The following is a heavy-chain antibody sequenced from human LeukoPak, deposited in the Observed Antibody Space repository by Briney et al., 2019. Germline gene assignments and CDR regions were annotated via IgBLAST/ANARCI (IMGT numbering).Heavy chain of an antibody. CDR1: GGSISSGGYS. D-gene: IGHD3-9*01. J-gene: IGHJ6*03. V-gene: IGHV4-30-4*07. CDR3: ARACHYDILTGRYYYYYMDV. Sequence: SETLSLTCAVSGGSISSGGYSWSWIRQPPGKGLEWIGYIYYSGSTYYNPSLKSRVTISVDTSKNQFSLKLSSVTAADTAVYYCARACHYDILTGRYYYYYMDVWGKGTTVTVSS. CDR2: IYYSGST.